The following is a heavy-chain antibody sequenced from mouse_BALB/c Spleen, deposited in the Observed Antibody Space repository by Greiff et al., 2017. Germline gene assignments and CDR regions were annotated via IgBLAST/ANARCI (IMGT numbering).Heavy chain of an antibody. CDR2: IYPGDGDT. V-gene: IGHV1-87*01. CDR1: GYTFTSYW. D-gene: IGHD2-4*01. Sequence: QVQLQQSGAELARPGASVKLSCKASGYTFTSYWMQWVKQRPGQGLEWIGAIYPGDGDTRYTQKFKGKATLTADKSSSTAYMQLSSLASEDSAVYYCSSSYYDPMDYWGQGTSVTVSS. CDR3: SSSYYDPMDY. J-gene: IGHJ4*01.